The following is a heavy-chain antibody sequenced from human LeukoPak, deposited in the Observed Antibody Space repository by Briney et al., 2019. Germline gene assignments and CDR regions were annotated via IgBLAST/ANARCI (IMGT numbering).Heavy chain of an antibody. V-gene: IGHV4-34*01. CDR3: ARGRLYCSSTSCNSFFDP. CDR2: INHSGSA. D-gene: IGHD2-2*01. J-gene: IGHJ5*02. Sequence: SETLSLTCAVYGGSFSGYYWSWIRQPPGKGLEWIGEINHSGSANYNPSLKSRVTISVDTSKNQFSLKLSSVTAADTAVYYCARGRLYCSSTSCNSFFDPWGQGTLVTVSS. CDR1: GGSFSGYY.